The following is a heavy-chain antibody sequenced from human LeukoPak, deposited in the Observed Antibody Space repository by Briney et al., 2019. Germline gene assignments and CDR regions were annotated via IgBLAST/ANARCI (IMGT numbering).Heavy chain of an antibody. V-gene: IGHV3-33*06. CDR1: GFIFSNYV. J-gene: IGHJ3*02. CDR2: IWHDGSEK. Sequence: PGGSLRLSCAASGFIFSNYVMHWVRRAPGKGLEWVAVIWHDGSEKYYGDSVKGRFSISRDNSKNTLYLQMNSLRAEDTAVYFCVKESDAFDIWGQGTMVTVSS. CDR3: VKESDAFDI.